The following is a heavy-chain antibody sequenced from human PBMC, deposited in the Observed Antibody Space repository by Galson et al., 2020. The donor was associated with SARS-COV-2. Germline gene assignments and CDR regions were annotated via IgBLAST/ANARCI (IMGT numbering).Heavy chain of an antibody. CDR2: IWYDGSNK. CDR1: GFTFSSYG. D-gene: IGHD3-3*01. Sequence: TGGSLRLSCAASGFTFSSYGMHWVRQAPGKGLEWVAVIWYDGSNKYYADSVKGRFTISRDNSKNTLYLQMNSLRAEDTAVYYCARGNYDFWSGYSNWFDPWGQGTLVTVSS. J-gene: IGHJ5*02. V-gene: IGHV3-33*01. CDR3: ARGNYDFWSGYSNWFDP.